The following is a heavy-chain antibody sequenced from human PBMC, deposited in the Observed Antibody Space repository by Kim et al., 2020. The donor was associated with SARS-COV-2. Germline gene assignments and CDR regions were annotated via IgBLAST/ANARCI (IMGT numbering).Heavy chain of an antibody. Sequence: SETLSLTCTVSGGSISSGDYYWSWIRQPPGKGLEWIGYIDNSGTTYYNPSLKSRVTISVDTSKRHFFLRLTSVTAADTAMYYCARECSSKVPWGQGTPV. V-gene: IGHV4-30-4*01. CDR2: IDNSGTT. D-gene: IGHD2-2*01. CDR1: GGSISSGDYY. J-gene: IGHJ1*01. CDR3: ARECSSKVP.